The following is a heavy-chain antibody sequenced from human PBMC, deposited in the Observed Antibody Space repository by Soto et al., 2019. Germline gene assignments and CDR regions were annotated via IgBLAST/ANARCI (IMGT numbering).Heavy chain of an antibody. V-gene: IGHV1-18*01. CDR2: INVYNGNK. Sequence: QVQLVQSGAEVKKPGASVKVSCKTSGYTFRSYSISWVRQAPGQVLEWMGWINVYNGNKKYAQNLQGRVTMTTDTATSTAYMELRSLRSDDTAVYYCARDLAVGWFDPWGQGTLVTVSS. D-gene: IGHD2-2*01. CDR1: GYTFRSYS. J-gene: IGHJ5*02. CDR3: ARDLAVGWFDP.